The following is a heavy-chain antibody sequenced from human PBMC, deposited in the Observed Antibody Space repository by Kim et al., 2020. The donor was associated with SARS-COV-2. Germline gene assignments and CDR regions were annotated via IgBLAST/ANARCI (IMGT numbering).Heavy chain of an antibody. D-gene: IGHD1-26*01. CDR2: IIPLFRTA. V-gene: IGHV1-69*05. CDR3: ARDAISGTTDPIDAFDI. CDR1: GGAFSYYG. Sequence: SVKVSCKASGGAFSYYGISWLRQAPGQGLEWVGGIIPLFRTANYAQSFQGRVSITKDESTRTAFMELRSLTSEDTAVYYCARDAISGTTDPIDAFDIWGQGTMVTVSS. J-gene: IGHJ3*02.